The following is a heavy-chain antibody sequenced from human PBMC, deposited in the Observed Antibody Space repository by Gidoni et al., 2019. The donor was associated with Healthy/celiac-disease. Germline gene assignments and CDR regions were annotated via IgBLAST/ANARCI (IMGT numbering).Heavy chain of an antibody. CDR1: GYSFTNYW. CDR2: INPGDSET. V-gene: IGHV5-51*01. J-gene: IGHJ6*02. Sequence: EVQLVQSGAEVKKPGESLKISCEASGYSFTNYWIGWVRQMPGKGLEWMGIINPGDSETRYSPSFQGQVIISVDRSISTAYLHWSSLKASDTAMYYCARQGISFGRGGMDVWGQGTTVTVSS. D-gene: IGHD3-3*01. CDR3: ARQGISFGRGGMDV.